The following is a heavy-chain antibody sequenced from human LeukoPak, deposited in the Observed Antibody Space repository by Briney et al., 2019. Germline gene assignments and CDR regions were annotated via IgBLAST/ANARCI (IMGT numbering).Heavy chain of an antibody. CDR3: ARERVTTTAFDI. CDR1: GFTFSSYS. V-gene: IGHV3-48*01. D-gene: IGHD5-12*01. CDR2: ISSISSNI. Sequence: GGSLRLSCAASGFTFSSYSMNWVRQAPGKGLEWVSYISSISSNIYYVDSVKGRFTISRDNAKNSLYLQMNSLRAEDTAIYYCARERVTTTAFDIWGQGTMVTVSS. J-gene: IGHJ3*02.